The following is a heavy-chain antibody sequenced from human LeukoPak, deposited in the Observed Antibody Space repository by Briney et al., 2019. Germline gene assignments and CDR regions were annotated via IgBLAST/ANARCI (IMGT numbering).Heavy chain of an antibody. Sequence: GGSLRLSCAASGFTFSSYSMNWVRQAPGKGLEWVSSISSSSSYIYYADSVKGRFTISRDNAKNSLYLQMNSPRAEDTAVYYCARLLMVRGVYFDYWGQGTLVTVSS. V-gene: IGHV3-21*01. J-gene: IGHJ4*02. CDR2: ISSSSSYI. CDR1: GFTFSSYS. D-gene: IGHD3-10*01. CDR3: ARLLMVRGVYFDY.